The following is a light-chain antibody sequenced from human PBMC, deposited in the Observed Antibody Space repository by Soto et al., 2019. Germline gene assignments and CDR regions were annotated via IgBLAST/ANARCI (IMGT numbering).Light chain of an antibody. CDR1: SSNIESNY. Sequence: QLVLTQPPSASGTPGQRVTISCSGSSSNIESNYVYWYQQLPGTAPKLLIYRNSQRPSGVPDRFSGSKSGTSASLAISGLRSEDEADYYCAAWDGSLSGRVFGTGTKLTVL. J-gene: IGLJ1*01. CDR3: AAWDGSLSGRV. V-gene: IGLV1-47*01. CDR2: RNS.